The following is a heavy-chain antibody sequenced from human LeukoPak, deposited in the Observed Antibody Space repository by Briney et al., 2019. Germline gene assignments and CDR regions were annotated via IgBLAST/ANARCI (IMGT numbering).Heavy chain of an antibody. J-gene: IGHJ4*02. Sequence: GGSLRLSCAASGFTFDDYAMHWVRQAPGKGLEWVSGISWNSGSIGYADSVKGRFTISRDNAKNSLYLQMNSLRAEDTALYYCAKDLLPKGGPYYFDYWGQGTLVTVSP. CDR3: AKDLLPKGGPYYFDY. V-gene: IGHV3-9*01. CDR1: GFTFDDYA. D-gene: IGHD3-16*01. CDR2: ISWNSGSI.